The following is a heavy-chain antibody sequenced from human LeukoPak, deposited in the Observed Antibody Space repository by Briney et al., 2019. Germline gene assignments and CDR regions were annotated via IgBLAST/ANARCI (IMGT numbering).Heavy chain of an antibody. V-gene: IGHV3-21*01. CDR1: GFTFSSHS. J-gene: IGHJ3*02. CDR3: ASPKGADAFDI. Sequence: AGGSLRLSCAASGFTFSSHSMNWVRQAPGKGLEWVSSISSSSSYIYYADSVKGRFTISRDNAKNSLYLQMNSLRAEDTAVYYCASPKGADAFDIWGQGTMVTVSS. D-gene: IGHD3-16*01. CDR2: ISSSSSYI.